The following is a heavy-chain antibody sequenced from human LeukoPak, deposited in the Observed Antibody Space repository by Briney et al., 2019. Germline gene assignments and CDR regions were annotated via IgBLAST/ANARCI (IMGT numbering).Heavy chain of an antibody. V-gene: IGHV1-18*01. CDR3: ANVAKGRYFFYYMDV. CDR2: MSSDNGNT. CDR1: GHSINTFG. Sequence: ASVKVSCKTSGHSINTFGITWVRQAPGQGLEWIGWMSSDNGNTNYADKSQGRVTITRDTSRTTVYMELRSLRPDDTAVYFCANVAKGRYFFYYMDVWGAGTTVTVSS. D-gene: IGHD5-12*01. J-gene: IGHJ6*03.